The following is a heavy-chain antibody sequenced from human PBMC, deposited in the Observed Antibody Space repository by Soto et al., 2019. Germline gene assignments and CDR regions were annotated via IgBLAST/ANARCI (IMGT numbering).Heavy chain of an antibody. J-gene: IGHJ4*02. CDR2: ITDSGGST. V-gene: IGHV3-23*01. CDR1: GFTFSSYS. D-gene: IGHD4-17*01. CDR3: AKAATVVTLYYFDY. Sequence: PGGSLRLSCAASGFTFSSYSMNWVRQAPGKGLEWVSAITDSGGSTYYADSVKGRFTISRDNSKNTVYLQMNSQRAVDTAVYYCAKAATVVTLYYFDYWGQGTLVTVSS.